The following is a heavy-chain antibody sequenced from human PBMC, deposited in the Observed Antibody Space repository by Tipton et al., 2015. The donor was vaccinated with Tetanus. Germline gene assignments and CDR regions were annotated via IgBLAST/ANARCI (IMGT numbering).Heavy chain of an antibody. V-gene: IGHV4-34*01. Sequence: LRLSCAVSGGSFSSFYWSWIRQPPGKGLEWIGEINHRGGNSYNPPLKSRVTISVDTSKNQFSLNMSSVTAADTAVYYCARNQRWLPYYYAMDVWGRGTTVTVSS. CDR1: GGSFSSFY. J-gene: IGHJ6*02. D-gene: IGHD3-22*01. CDR3: ARNQRWLPYYYAMDV. CDR2: INHRGGN.